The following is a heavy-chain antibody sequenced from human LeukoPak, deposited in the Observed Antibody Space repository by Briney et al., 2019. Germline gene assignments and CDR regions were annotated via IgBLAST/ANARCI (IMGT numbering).Heavy chain of an antibody. Sequence: GGSLRLSCAASGFTFSSYGMHWVRQAPGKGLEWVAVISYDGSNKYCADSVKGRFTISRDNSKNTLYLQMNSLSVEDTAVYYCATYSTLNARDFQHWGQGTLVIVSS. D-gene: IGHD2/OR15-2a*01. CDR1: GFTFSSYG. CDR2: ISYDGSNK. J-gene: IGHJ1*01. V-gene: IGHV3-30*03. CDR3: ATYSTLNARDFQH.